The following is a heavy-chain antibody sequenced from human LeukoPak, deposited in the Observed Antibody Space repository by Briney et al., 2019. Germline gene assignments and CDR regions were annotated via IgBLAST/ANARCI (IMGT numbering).Heavy chain of an antibody. Sequence: SETLSLTCTVSGGSISSSSYYWGWIRQPPGKGLGWVGSIYYSGSTYNNPSLKTRVTISLDTSKNQFSLKLSSVTAADTAVYYCARYDYYFDYWGQGTLVTVSS. D-gene: IGHD2-21*02. CDR2: IYYSGST. J-gene: IGHJ4*02. V-gene: IGHV4-39*07. CDR3: ARYDYYFDY. CDR1: GGSISSSSYY.